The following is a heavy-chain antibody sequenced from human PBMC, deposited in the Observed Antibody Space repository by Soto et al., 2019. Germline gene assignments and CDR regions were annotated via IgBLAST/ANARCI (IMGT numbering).Heavy chain of an antibody. V-gene: IGHV3-7*03. CDR2: IKEDGSEK. D-gene: IGHD3-16*01. CDR1: GFIFRSYW. CDR3: AFGLSRYYFDY. J-gene: IGHJ4*02. Sequence: PGGSLRLSCAASGFIFRSYWMTWVRQAPGKGLEWVAKIKEDGSEKEYVDSVKGRFTISRDNAENTLYLQMNSLRAEDTAVYYCAFGLSRYYFDYWGQGTLVTVSS.